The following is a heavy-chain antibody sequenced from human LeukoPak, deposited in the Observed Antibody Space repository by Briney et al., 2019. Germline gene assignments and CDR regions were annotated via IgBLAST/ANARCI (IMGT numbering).Heavy chain of an antibody. Sequence: GGSLRLSCAASGFTVSSNYMSWVRQAPGKGLEWVSVIYSGGSTYYADSVKGRFTISRDNSKNTLYPQMNSLRAEDTAVYYCAREASTPSAYYFDYWGQGTLVTVSS. CDR1: GFTVSSNY. V-gene: IGHV3-53*01. D-gene: IGHD4-11*01. CDR3: AREASTPSAYYFDY. CDR2: IYSGGST. J-gene: IGHJ4*02.